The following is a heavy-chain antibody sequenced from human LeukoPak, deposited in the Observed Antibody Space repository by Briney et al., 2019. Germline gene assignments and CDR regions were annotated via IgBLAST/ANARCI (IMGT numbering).Heavy chain of an antibody. D-gene: IGHD6-6*01. J-gene: IGHJ4*02. CDR2: ISGSGGST. V-gene: IGHV3-23*01. CDR3: AKGQTYSSSSVDY. CDR1: GFTFSSYA. Sequence: GASLRLSCAASGFTFSSYAIGWVRQAPGKGLEWDSAISGSGGSTYYADSVKGRFTISRDNSKNTLYLQMNSLRAEDTAVYYCAKGQTYSSSSVDYWGQGTLVTVSS.